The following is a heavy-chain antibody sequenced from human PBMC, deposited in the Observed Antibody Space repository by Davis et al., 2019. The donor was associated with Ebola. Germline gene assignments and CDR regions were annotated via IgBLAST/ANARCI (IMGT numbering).Heavy chain of an antibody. D-gene: IGHD6-13*01. CDR1: GFTFSSST. V-gene: IGHV3-21*01. CDR2: ISRSSDYI. Sequence: PGGSLRLSCAASGFTFSSSTMNWVRQAPGKGLEWVSSISRSSDYIYYADSVKGRFTISRENAKNSLYLQLNSLRAEDTAVYYCASSSSWVLHFDYWGQGTLLTVSS. J-gene: IGHJ4*02. CDR3: ASSSSWVLHFDY.